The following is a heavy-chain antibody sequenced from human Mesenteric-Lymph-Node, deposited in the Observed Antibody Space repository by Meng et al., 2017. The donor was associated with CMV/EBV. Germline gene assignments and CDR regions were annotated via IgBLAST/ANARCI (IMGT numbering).Heavy chain of an antibody. Sequence: SETLSLTCTVSGGSVSSGNYYWSWLRQPPGKGLEWIGYIYYSGSTNYNPSLKSRVTISVDTSKNQFSLKLSSVTAADTAVYYCARGDYLQLELLDNFDYWGQGTLVTVSS. D-gene: IGHD1-1*01. CDR2: IYYSGST. V-gene: IGHV4-61*01. CDR1: GGSVSSGNYY. CDR3: ARGDYLQLELLDNFDY. J-gene: IGHJ4*02.